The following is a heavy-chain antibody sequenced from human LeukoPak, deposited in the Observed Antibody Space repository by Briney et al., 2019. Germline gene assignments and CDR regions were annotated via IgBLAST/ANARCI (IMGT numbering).Heavy chain of an antibody. Sequence: GGSLRLSCADSGFTFNNYAMNWVRQAPRKGLVWVSRISTDGYTTDYADFAQGRFTASRDNTKNTWSLEMNSLRAEDTAVYYCVVGGSPGYWGQGTLVTVSS. CDR2: ISTDGYTT. J-gene: IGHJ4*02. D-gene: IGHD2-15*01. CDR1: GFTFNNYA. V-gene: IGHV3-74*01. CDR3: VVGGSPGY.